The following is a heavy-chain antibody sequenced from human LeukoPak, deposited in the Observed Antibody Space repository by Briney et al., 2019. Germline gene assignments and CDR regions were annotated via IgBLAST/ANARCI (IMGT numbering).Heavy chain of an antibody. V-gene: IGHV1-18*01. J-gene: IGHJ4*02. CDR2: ISVYNGNT. CDR3: ARPSALDY. Sequence: ASVKVSCKASGYTFTSYDIGWARQAPGQGLEWMGWISVYNGNTNYAQKFQGRVTMTTDTSTSTAYMELRSLRSDDTAVYYCARPSALDYWGQGTLVTVSS. CDR1: GYTFTSYD.